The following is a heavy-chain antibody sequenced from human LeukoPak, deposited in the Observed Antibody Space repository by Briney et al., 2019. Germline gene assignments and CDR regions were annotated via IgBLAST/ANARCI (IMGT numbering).Heavy chain of an antibody. Sequence: GRSLRVSCAASGFTFSSYGMHWVRQAPGKGLEWVAVIWYDGSNKYYADSVKGRFTISRDNSKNTLYLQMNSLRAEDTAVYYCASTLSGSSSYWGQGTLVTASS. CDR1: GFTFSSYG. V-gene: IGHV3-33*01. CDR3: ASTLSGSSSY. J-gene: IGHJ4*02. D-gene: IGHD1-26*01. CDR2: IWYDGSNK.